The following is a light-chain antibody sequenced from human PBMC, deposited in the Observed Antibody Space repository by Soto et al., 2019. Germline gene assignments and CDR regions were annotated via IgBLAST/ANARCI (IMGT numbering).Light chain of an antibody. Sequence: EIVLTQSPGTLSLSAGERATLSCRASQSVTSGYLAWYQQKPGQAPRLLIYGASSRATGIADRFSGSGAGTEFTLTISRLEPEDFAVYYCQQYDSSLWTFGQGTKVEIK. CDR3: QQYDSSLWT. CDR1: QSVTSGY. J-gene: IGKJ1*01. V-gene: IGKV3-20*01. CDR2: GAS.